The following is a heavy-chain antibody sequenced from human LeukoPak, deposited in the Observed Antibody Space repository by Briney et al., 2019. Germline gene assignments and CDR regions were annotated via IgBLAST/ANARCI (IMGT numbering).Heavy chain of an antibody. CDR3: AKDRSISDGSGFDY. Sequence: RLLRFSSEASEFSVGDYAMHWGRQDQGKSLEWVSGVTWNGASIAYVDSVKGRFTISRDNAKNSLYLQMNSLRTEDTALYYCAKDRSISDGSGFDYWGQGTLVTVSS. CDR1: EFSVGDYA. CDR2: VTWNGASI. J-gene: IGHJ4*02. V-gene: IGHV3-9*01. D-gene: IGHD6-19*01.